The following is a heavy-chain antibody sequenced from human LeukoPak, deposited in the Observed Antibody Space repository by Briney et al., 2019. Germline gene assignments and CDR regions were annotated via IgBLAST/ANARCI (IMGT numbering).Heavy chain of an antibody. D-gene: IGHD6-19*01. CDR3: ATTVAGTRWALGY. V-gene: IGHV3-30*14. CDR1: GFTFSSYA. CDR2: ISYDGSNK. Sequence: GGSLRLSCAASGFTFSSYAMHWVRQAPGKGLEWVAVISYDGSNKYYADSVKGRFTISRENAKNSLYLQMNSLRGGDTAVYYCATTVAGTRWALGYWGQGTLVTVSS. J-gene: IGHJ4*02.